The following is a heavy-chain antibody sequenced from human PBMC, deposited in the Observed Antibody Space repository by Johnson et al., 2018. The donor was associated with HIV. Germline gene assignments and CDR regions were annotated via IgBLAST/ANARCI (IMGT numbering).Heavy chain of an antibody. Sequence: QVQLVESGGGVVQPGDSLRLSCRTFGFTFSYHGMHWVRQGPGKGLEWVAVISYDGSNKYYADSVKGRFTISRDNSKNTLYLQMNSLRAEDTAVYYCARDGGYKLWSGWPPGAFDFWGQGTMVTVSS. D-gene: IGHD3-3*01. J-gene: IGHJ3*01. CDR1: GFTFSYHG. CDR3: ARDGGYKLWSGWPPGAFDF. CDR2: ISYDGSNK. V-gene: IGHV3-30*03.